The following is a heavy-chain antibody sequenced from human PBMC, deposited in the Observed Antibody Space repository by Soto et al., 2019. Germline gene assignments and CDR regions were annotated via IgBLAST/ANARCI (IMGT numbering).Heavy chain of an antibody. CDR3: EGLHTHQYDMDV. V-gene: IGHV4-59*01. J-gene: IGHJ6*02. Sequence: PSETLSLTCTVSGGSISIYFWSWIRQPPGKGLEWIGYIYYSGSSSNNPSLESRVTMSVDTSKNQFSLRLSFVTAADTAVYYCEGLHTHQYDMDVWGQGTTVTVSS. CDR1: GGSISIYF. D-gene: IGHD5-12*01. CDR2: IYYSGSS.